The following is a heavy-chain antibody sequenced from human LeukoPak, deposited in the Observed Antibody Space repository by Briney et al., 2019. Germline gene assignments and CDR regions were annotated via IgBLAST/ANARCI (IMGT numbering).Heavy chain of an antibody. V-gene: IGHV4-34*01. CDR2: INHSGST. D-gene: IGHD3-22*01. J-gene: IGHJ4*02. CDR3: ARRETYYYDSSGYYLFDY. CDR1: GGSFSGYY. Sequence: PSETLSLTCAVYGGSFSGYYWSWIRQPPGKGLEWIGEINHSGSTNYNPSLKSRVTISVDTSKNQFSLKLSSVTAADTAVYYCARRETYYYDSSGYYLFDYWGQGTLVTVSS.